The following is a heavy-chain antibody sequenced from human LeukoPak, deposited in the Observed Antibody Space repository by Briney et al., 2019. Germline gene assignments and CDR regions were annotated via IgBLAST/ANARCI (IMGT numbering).Heavy chain of an antibody. CDR2: ISGSGGST. J-gene: IGHJ4*02. CDR3: ARERYGDWNFDY. CDR1: GFTFSSYA. Sequence: GGSLRLSCAASGFTFSSYAMSWVRQAPGKGLEWVSAISGSGGSTYYADSVKGRFTISRDNSKNTLYLQMNSLRDEDTALYYCARERYGDWNFDYWGQGTLVTVSS. V-gene: IGHV3-23*01. D-gene: IGHD4-17*01.